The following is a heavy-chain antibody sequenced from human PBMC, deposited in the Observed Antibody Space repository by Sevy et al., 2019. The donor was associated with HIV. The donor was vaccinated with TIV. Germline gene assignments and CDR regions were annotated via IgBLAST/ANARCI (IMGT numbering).Heavy chain of an antibody. Sequence: GGSLRLSCAASGFTFSSYDMHWVRQATGKGLEWVSAIGTAGDTYYPGSVKSRFTISRENAKNSLYLQMNSLRVGDTAGYYCAGADSSGWYDYWGQGTLVTVSS. V-gene: IGHV3-13*01. J-gene: IGHJ4*02. CDR1: GFTFSSYD. CDR3: AGADSSGWYDY. CDR2: IGTAGDT. D-gene: IGHD6-19*01.